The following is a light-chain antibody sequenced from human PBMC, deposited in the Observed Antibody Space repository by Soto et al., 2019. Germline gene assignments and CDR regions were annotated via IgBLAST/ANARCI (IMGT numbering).Light chain of an antibody. Sequence: QTVVTQGPSLTVSPGGTVTLTCASSTGAVTGGYYPNWFQQKPGQAPRALIYSTSNKYSWTPARFSGSLLGGKAALTLSGVQPDDEAEYYCLLYYGGAHYVFGTGTKLTVL. CDR2: STS. CDR1: TGAVTGGYY. V-gene: IGLV7-43*01. J-gene: IGLJ1*01. CDR3: LLYYGGAHYV.